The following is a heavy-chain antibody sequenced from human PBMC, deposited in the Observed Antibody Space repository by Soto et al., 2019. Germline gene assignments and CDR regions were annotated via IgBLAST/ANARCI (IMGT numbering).Heavy chain of an antibody. CDR2: IYYSGST. CDR3: ARDSRVVVAAYSLLGMDV. CDR1: GGSISGYY. J-gene: IGHJ6*02. Sequence: PSETLSLTCTVSGGSISGYYWSWIRQPPGKGLAWIGYIYYSGSTSYNPSLKSRVTISVDTSKNQFSLKLSSVTAADTAVYYCARDSRVVVAAYSLLGMDVWGQGTTVTVSS. D-gene: IGHD2-15*01. V-gene: IGHV4-59*01.